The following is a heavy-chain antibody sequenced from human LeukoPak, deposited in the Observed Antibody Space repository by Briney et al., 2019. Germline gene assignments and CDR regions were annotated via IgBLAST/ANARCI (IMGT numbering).Heavy chain of an antibody. CDR2: IYYSGST. J-gene: IGHJ4*02. V-gene: IGHV4-39*07. D-gene: IGHD2-8*01. CDR3: ARDFKAGVLDY. CDR1: GGSISSSSYY. Sequence: SETLSLTCTVSGGSISSSSYYWGWIRQPPGKGLEWIGSIYYSGSTYYNPSLKSRVTISVDTSKNQFSLKLSSVTAADTAVYYCARDFKAGVLDYWGQGTLVTVSS.